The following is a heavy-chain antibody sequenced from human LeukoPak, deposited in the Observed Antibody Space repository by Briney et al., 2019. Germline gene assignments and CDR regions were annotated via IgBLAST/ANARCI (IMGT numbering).Heavy chain of an antibody. CDR3: ARDGAYYDILTGYHPLDY. Sequence: ASVKVSCKASGYTFTSYGSSWVRQAPGQGLEWMGWISAYNGNTNYAQKLQGRVTITTDTSTRTAYMELRSLRSDDTAVYYCARDGAYYDILTGYHPLDYWGQGTLVTVSS. D-gene: IGHD3-9*01. CDR2: ISAYNGNT. CDR1: GYTFTSYG. J-gene: IGHJ4*02. V-gene: IGHV1-18*04.